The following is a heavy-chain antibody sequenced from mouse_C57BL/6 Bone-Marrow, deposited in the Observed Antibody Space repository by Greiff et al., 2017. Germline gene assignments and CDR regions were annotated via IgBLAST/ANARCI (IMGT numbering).Heavy chain of an antibody. Sequence: DVHLVESGGDLVKPGGSLKLSCAASGFTFSSYGMSWVRQTPDKRLEWVATISSGGSYTYYPDSVKGRFTISRDNAKNTLYLQMSSLKSEDTAMYYCARPPLAYWGQGTLVTVSA. CDR3: ARPPLAY. CDR2: ISSGGSYT. D-gene: IGHD6-1*01. J-gene: IGHJ3*01. CDR1: GFTFSSYG. V-gene: IGHV5-6*01.